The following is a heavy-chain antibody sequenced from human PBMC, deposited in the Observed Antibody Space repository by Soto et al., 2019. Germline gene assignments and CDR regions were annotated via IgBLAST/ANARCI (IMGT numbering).Heavy chain of an antibody. CDR2: ISSSSSYI. CDR3: ARGIYSSSSLWYYYYGMDV. Sequence: EVQLVESGGGLVKPGGSLRLSCAASGFTFSSYSMNWVRQAPGKGLEWVSSISSSSSYIYYADSVKGRFTISRDNAKNSLCLQMNGLGAEDTAVYYCARGIYSSSSLWYYYYGMDVWGQGTTVTVSS. D-gene: IGHD6-6*01. V-gene: IGHV3-21*01. CDR1: GFTFSSYS. J-gene: IGHJ6*02.